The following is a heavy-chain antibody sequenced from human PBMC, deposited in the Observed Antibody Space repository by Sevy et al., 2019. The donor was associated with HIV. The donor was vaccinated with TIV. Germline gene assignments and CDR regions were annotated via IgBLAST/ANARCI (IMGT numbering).Heavy chain of an antibody. D-gene: IGHD2-2*01. CDR3: GRGDSTGRDFDY. J-gene: IGHJ4*02. CDR2: INPSSIST. CDR1: GYTFNNYY. Sequence: ASVKVSCKASGYTFNNYYLHWVRQAPGQGLEWMGVINPSSISTLYAQKFQGRVTMTRDTSTSTVYLELSRLRSEDTAVYYCGRGDSTGRDFDYWGQGTLVTVSS. V-gene: IGHV1-46*03.